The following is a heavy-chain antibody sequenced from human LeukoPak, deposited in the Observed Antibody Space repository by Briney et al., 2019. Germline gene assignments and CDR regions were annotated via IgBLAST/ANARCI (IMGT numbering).Heavy chain of an antibody. CDR3: ARGVTMIVVVIHDWYFDL. CDR1: GGSISSSSYY. J-gene: IGHJ2*01. V-gene: IGHV4-39*01. Sequence: SETLSLTCTVSGGSISSSSYYWGWIRQPPGKGLEWIGSIYYSRSTYYNPSPKSRVTISVDTSKNQFSLKLSSVTAADTAVYYCARGVTMIVVVIHDWYFDLWGRGTLVTVSS. CDR2: IYYSRST. D-gene: IGHD3-22*01.